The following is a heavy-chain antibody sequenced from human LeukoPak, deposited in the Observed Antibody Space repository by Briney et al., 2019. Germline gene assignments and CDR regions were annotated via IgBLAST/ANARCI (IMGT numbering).Heavy chain of an antibody. CDR1: GGSISSGGYS. J-gene: IGHJ5*02. CDR3: ARVGDCSSTSCYFGWFDP. D-gene: IGHD2-2*01. CDR2: IYHSGST. Sequence: SETLSLTCAVSGGSISSGGYSWSWIRPPPGKGLEWIGYIYHSGSTYYNPSLKSRVTISVDRSKNQFSLKLSSVTAADTAVYYCARVGDCSSTSCYFGWFDPWGQGTLVTVSS. V-gene: IGHV4-30-2*01.